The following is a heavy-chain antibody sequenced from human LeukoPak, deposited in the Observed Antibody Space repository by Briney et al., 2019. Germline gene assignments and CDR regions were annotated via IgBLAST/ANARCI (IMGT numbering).Heavy chain of an antibody. CDR3: ARVNYDYVWGSYRPFDY. CDR1: GYTFTSYD. D-gene: IGHD3-16*02. J-gene: IGHJ4*02. V-gene: IGHV1-8*03. CDR2: MNPNSGNT. Sequence: ASVKVSCKAFGYTFTSYDTNWVRQATGQGLEWMGWMNPNSGNTGYAQKFQGRVTITRNTSISTAYMELSSLRSEDTAVYYCARVNYDYVWGSYRPFDYWGQGTLVTVSS.